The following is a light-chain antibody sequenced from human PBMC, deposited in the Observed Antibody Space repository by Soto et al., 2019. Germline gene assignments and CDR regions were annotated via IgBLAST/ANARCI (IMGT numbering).Light chain of an antibody. CDR2: DVT. CDR1: SSDVGGYNS. J-gene: IGLJ2*01. V-gene: IGLV2-14*03. Sequence: QSALTQPASVSGSPGQSITISCTGTSSDVGGYNSVSWYQQHPGKAPKLMVYDVTNRPSGVPNRFSGSKSGNTASLTISGLQAEDEADYYCRSYTSSTTVVFGGGTKLTVL. CDR3: RSYTSSTTVV.